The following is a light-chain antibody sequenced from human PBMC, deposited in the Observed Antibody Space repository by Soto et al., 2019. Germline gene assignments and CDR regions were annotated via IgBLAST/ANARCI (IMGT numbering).Light chain of an antibody. Sequence: QSVLTQPASVSGSPGQSITISCTGTSSDVGSYNLVSWYQQHPGKAPKLMIYEGDKRPSGVSNRFSGSRSGNTASLTISGLQAEDEADYYCCSYAGSGTWVFGGGTKLTVL. CDR2: EGD. CDR3: CSYAGSGTWV. V-gene: IGLV2-23*01. J-gene: IGLJ3*02. CDR1: SSDVGSYNL.